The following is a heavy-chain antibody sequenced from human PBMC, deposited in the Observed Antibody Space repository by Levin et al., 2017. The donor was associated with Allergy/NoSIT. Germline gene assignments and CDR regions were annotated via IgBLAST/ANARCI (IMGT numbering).Heavy chain of an antibody. J-gene: IGHJ4*02. CDR1: GGSFSGYY. V-gene: IGHV4-34*01. D-gene: IGHD5-18*01. CDR3: ARGVPPVGYSYGYPLYYFDY. Sequence: SQTLSLTCAVYGGSFSGYYWSWIRQPPGKGLEWIGEINHSGSTNYNPSLKSRVTISVDTSKNQFSLKLSSVTAADTAVYYCARGVPPVGYSYGYPLYYFDYWGQGTLVTVSS. CDR2: INHSGST.